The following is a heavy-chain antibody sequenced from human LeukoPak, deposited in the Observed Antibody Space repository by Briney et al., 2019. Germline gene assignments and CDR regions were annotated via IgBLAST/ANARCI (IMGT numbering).Heavy chain of an antibody. CDR2: MNPNSGNT. CDR3: ARSLSVLAVANYYYYGMDV. Sequence: ASVKVSCTASGYTFTSYDINWVRQATGQGLEWMGWMNPNSGNTGYAQKFQGRVTMTRNTSISTAYMELSSLRSEDTAVYYCARSLSVLAVANYYYYGMDVWGQGTTVTVSS. D-gene: IGHD6-19*01. J-gene: IGHJ6*02. V-gene: IGHV1-8*01. CDR1: GYTFTSYD.